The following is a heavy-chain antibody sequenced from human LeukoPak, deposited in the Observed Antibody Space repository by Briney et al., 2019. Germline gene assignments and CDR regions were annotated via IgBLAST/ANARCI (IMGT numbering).Heavy chain of an antibody. CDR2: IKSKTDGGTT. V-gene: IGHV3-15*07. CDR3: TTADIVVVVAALLNYYGMDV. D-gene: IGHD2-15*01. Sequence: PGGSLRLSCAASGFAFSSYNMNWVRQAPGKGLEWVGRIKSKTDGGTTDYAAPVKGRFTISRDDSKNTLYLQMNSLKTEDTAVYYCTTADIVVVVAALLNYYGMDVWGQGTTVTVSS. J-gene: IGHJ6*02. CDR1: GFAFSSYN.